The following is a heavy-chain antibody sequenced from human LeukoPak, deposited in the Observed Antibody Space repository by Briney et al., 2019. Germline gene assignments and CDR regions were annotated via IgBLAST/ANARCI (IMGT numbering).Heavy chain of an antibody. J-gene: IGHJ4*02. CDR2: IYPDDSNT. D-gene: IGHD2-2*01. V-gene: IGHV5-51*01. Sequence: GESLKISCKGSGYRFTNYWIVWVRQMPGKGLEWMGIIYPDDSNTRYSPSFQGQVTISVDKSFSTAYLQWNSLKASDTAMYYCALQPGYCSSASCSHFDFWGQGTLVTVSS. CDR3: ALQPGYCSSASCSHFDF. CDR1: GYRFTNYW.